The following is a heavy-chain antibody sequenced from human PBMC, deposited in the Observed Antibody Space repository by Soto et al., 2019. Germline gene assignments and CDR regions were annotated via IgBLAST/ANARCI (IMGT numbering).Heavy chain of an antibody. J-gene: IGHJ6*02. CDR3: ARDRFGYYDSSGPAYGMDV. D-gene: IGHD3-22*01. CDR1: GGTFSSYA. V-gene: IGHV1-69*13. CDR2: IIPIFGTA. Sequence: GASVKVSCKASGGTFSSYAISWVRQAPGQGLEWMGGIIPIFGTANYAQKFQGRVTITADESTSTAYVELSSLRSEDTAVYYCARDRFGYYDSSGPAYGMDVWGQGTTVTVSS.